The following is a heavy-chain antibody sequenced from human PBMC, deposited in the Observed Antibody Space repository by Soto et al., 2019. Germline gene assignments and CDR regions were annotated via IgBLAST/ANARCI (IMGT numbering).Heavy chain of an antibody. CDR3: ARQLTYGYGFAIFDF. J-gene: IGHJ4*02. Sequence: SETLSLTCTVTGASVSSSDHYWGWIRQTPGMGLEWIGSIFYSGTTHYNPSLKSRVTLSVDTSNNQFSLKLSSVTAADTAVYHCARQLTYGYGFAIFDFWGQGTQVTVSS. D-gene: IGHD5-18*01. CDR1: GASVSSSDHY. V-gene: IGHV4-39*01. CDR2: IFYSGTT.